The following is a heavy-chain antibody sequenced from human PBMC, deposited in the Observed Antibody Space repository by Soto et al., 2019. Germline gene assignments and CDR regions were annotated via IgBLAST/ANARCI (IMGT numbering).Heavy chain of an antibody. CDR3: AKDRSYYYDSGPYYYYGMDV. J-gene: IGHJ6*02. D-gene: IGHD3-10*01. Sequence: HPGGSLRLSCAASGFTFSSYGMHWVRQAPGKGLEWVAVISYDGSNKYYADSVKGRFTISRDNSKNTLYLQMNSLRAEDTAVYYCAKDRSYYYDSGPYYYYGMDVWGQGTTVTVSS. CDR2: ISYDGSNK. CDR1: GFTFSSYG. V-gene: IGHV3-30*18.